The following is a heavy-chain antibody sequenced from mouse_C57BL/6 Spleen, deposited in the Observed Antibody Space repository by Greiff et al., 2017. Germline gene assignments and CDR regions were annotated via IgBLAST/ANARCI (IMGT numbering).Heavy chain of an antibody. CDR1: GYAFTSYW. Sequence: VQLQQPGTELVKPGASVKLSCKASGYAFTSYWMHWVKQRPGQGLEWIGNINPSNGGTNYNEKFKGKATLTVDKSSSTAYMQLSSLTSEDSAVYYCARGKDSNAGFAYWGQGTLVTVSA. V-gene: IGHV1-53*01. CDR2: INPSNGGT. D-gene: IGHD2-5*01. J-gene: IGHJ3*01. CDR3: ARGKDSNAGFAY.